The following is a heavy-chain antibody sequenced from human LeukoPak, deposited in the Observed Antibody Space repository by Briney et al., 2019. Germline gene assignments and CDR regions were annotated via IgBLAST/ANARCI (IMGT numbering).Heavy chain of an antibody. CDR1: GFTFSSYA. D-gene: IGHD1-1*01. CDR2: ISYDGSNK. V-gene: IGHV3-30-3*01. CDR3: ARELQPNWNDAFDY. J-gene: IGHJ4*02. Sequence: QSGGSLRLSCAASGFTFSSYAIHWVRQAPGKGLEWVAVISYDGSNKYYADSVKGRFTISRDNSKNTLYLQMNSLRAEDTAVYYCARELQPNWNDAFDYWGQGTLVTVSS.